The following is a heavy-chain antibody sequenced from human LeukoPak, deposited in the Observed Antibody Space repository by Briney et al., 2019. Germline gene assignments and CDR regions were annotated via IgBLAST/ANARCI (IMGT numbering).Heavy chain of an antibody. CDR2: IYYSGST. J-gene: IGHJ4*02. Sequence: SQTLSLTCTVSGGSISSGGYYWSWIRQHPAKGLEWLGYIYYSGSTYYNPSLKSRVSMSVDTSKSQFSLKLSSVTAADTAVYYCARDACGGGCWSSFDYWGQGTLVTVSS. CDR1: GGSISSGGYY. CDR3: ARDACGGGCWSSFDY. V-gene: IGHV4-31*03. D-gene: IGHD2-21*02.